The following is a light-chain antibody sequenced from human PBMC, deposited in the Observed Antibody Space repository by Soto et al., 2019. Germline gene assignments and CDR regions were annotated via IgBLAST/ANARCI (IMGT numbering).Light chain of an antibody. CDR3: QQYGSSPRT. V-gene: IGKV3-20*01. CDR2: GAS. Sequence: EIVLTQSPGTLSLSPGERATLSCRASQSVSSSYFAWYQQKPGQAPRLLIYGASNRATGVPDRFSGSGSGTDFTLTIGRLEPEDFAVYYCQQYGSSPRTFGQGTRVEIK. CDR1: QSVSSSY. J-gene: IGKJ1*01.